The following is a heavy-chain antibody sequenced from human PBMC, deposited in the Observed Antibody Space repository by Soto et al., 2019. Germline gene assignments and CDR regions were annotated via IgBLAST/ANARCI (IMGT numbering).Heavy chain of an antibody. Sequence: HEHLVQSGAEVKRPGASLKVSCKASGYSFTGYYIHWVRQAPGQGLEWMGWINPDSGATNYAQNFQGRVTLTSDTSISTASMDLNSLTSDDKAVYYCARGDYGTGGYPFPYFDYWGQGTLVIVSS. CDR2: INPDSGAT. D-gene: IGHD2-8*02. V-gene: IGHV1-2*02. CDR1: GYSFTGYY. CDR3: ARGDYGTGGYPFPYFDY. J-gene: IGHJ4*02.